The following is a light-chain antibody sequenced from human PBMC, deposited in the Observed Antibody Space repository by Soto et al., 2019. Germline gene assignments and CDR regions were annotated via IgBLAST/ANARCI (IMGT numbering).Light chain of an antibody. CDR2: GAS. J-gene: IGKJ4*01. Sequence: EIVMTQSPATLSVSPGERATLSCRASQSVSSNLAWYQQKPGQAPRLLIYGASHRATGIPARFSGSGSGTEFTHTISSLQSEDFAVYYCQQYNNWPFTFGGGTKLEIK. V-gene: IGKV3-15*01. CDR1: QSVSSN. CDR3: QQYNNWPFT.